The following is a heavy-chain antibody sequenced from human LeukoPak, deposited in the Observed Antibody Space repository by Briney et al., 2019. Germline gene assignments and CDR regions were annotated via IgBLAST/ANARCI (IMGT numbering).Heavy chain of an antibody. Sequence: SQTLSLTCTVSGGSLSSGDYYWSWVRQPPGTGLESLGYIYYSGSTSYNPSIKSRVTISVDTSKNQFSLKLSSVTAADTAVYYCARANYDSSGYFGSNAFDIWGQGTMVTVSS. CDR1: GGSLSSGDYY. V-gene: IGHV4-30-4*01. CDR2: IYYSGST. J-gene: IGHJ3*02. CDR3: ARANYDSSGYFGSNAFDI. D-gene: IGHD3-22*01.